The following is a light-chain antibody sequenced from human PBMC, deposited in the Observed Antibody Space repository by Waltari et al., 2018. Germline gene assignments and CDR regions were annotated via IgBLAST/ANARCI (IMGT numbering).Light chain of an antibody. CDR3: SSYTSSSTVV. CDR2: EVS. J-gene: IGLJ2*01. CDR1: SSDVGGYNY. Sequence: QSALTPPASVPGSPGQSITISCTGTSSDVGGYNYVSWYQQHPGKAPKLMIYEVSNRPSGVSNRFSGSKSGNTASLTISGLQSEDEADYYCSSYTSSSTVVFGGGTKLTVL. V-gene: IGLV2-14*01.